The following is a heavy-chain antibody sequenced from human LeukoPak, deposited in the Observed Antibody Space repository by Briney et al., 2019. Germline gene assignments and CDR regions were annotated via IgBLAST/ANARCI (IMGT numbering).Heavy chain of an antibody. D-gene: IGHD3-10*01. Sequence: GGSLRLSCAASAFTLSSYWMSWVCEAPGKGLELVANIKEDGSEKYYVDSVKGRFTISRDNAQNSVYLHMNSLTAEDTALYYCARDWVAGVPFDAFDVWGQGTMVSVSS. V-gene: IGHV3-7*03. CDR3: ARDWVAGVPFDAFDV. J-gene: IGHJ3*01. CDR2: IKEDGSEK. CDR1: AFTLSSYW.